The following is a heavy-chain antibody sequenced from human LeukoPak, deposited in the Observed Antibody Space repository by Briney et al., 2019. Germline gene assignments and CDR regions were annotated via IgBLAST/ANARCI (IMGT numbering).Heavy chain of an antibody. CDR1: GLIFRNYA. J-gene: IGHJ4*02. CDR2: ISGDGTET. V-gene: IGHV3-23*01. Sequence: GGSLRLSCTASGLIFRNYAMTWVRQPPRKELEWVSTISGDGTETFYADSVKGRFTISRDNSKNTHYLQMSSLRAEDTGIYYCAKGGHYSFFDYWGQGTLVTVSS. D-gene: IGHD4-11*01. CDR3: AKGGHYSFFDY.